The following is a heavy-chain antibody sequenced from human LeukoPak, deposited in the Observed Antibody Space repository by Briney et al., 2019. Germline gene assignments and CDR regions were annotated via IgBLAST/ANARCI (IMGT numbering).Heavy chain of an antibody. CDR2: IRTDGSID. CDR1: GFSFGFYG. V-gene: IGHV3-30*02. D-gene: IGHD1-14*01. Sequence: GGSLRLSCAASGFSFGFYGLHWVRQAPGKGLEWVAFIRTDGSIDYYADSVRGRFTISRDNAKNTLYLQMNSLRAEDAALYYCAKDQPEAYFDXXXQXTXXXVSS. J-gene: IGHJ4*02. CDR3: AKDQPEAYFDX.